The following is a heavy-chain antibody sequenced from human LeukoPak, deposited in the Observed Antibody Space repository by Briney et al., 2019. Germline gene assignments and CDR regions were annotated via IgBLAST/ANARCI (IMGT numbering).Heavy chain of an antibody. D-gene: IGHD6-19*01. CDR2: MNPNSGNT. V-gene: IGHV1-8*03. CDR1: GYTFTSYD. CDR3: ARGSWQWLNYYYYYYMDV. J-gene: IGHJ6*03. Sequence: ASVKVSCKASGYTFTSYDINWVRQATGQGLEWMGWMNPNSGNTGYAQKFQGRVTITRNTSISTAYMELSSLRSEDTAVYYCARGSWQWLNYYYYYYMDVWGKGTTVTVS.